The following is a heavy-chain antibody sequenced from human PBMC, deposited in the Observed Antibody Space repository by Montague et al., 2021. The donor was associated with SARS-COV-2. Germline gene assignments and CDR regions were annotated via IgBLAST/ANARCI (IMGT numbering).Heavy chain of an antibody. CDR2: ISEIGTT. CDR1: GGSINNYY. J-gene: IGHJ4*02. V-gene: IGHV4-59*01. Sequence: SETLSLTCTVSGGSINNYYWGWIRHPPGKALEYIAYISEIGTTHRNPALKSRVTITVAPSRNQCYLDVNSVTAADTAVYYCARLQGGRRLMDYWGQGTLVTVPS. D-gene: IGHD5-12*01. CDR3: ARLQGGRRLMDY.